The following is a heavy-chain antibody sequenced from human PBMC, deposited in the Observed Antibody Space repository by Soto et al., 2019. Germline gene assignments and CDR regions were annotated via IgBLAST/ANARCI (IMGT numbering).Heavy chain of an antibody. CDR2: IIPILGIA. CDR3: ARDADIVVVVASHGFDP. Sequence: SVKVSCKASGGTFSSYTISWVRQAPGQRLEWMGRIIPILGIANYAQKFQGRVTITADKSTSTANMELSSLISEDTAVYYCARDADIVVVVASHGFDPWGQGTLVTVSS. V-gene: IGHV1-69*04. J-gene: IGHJ5*02. D-gene: IGHD2-15*01. CDR1: GGTFSSYT.